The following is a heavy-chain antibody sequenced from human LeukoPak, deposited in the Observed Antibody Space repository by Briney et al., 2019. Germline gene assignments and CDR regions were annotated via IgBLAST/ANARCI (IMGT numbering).Heavy chain of an antibody. Sequence: GGSLRLSCAASGFTFSSYAMSWVRQAPGKGLEWVSVIYSGGSTYYADSVKGRFTISRDNANNSLYLQMNSLTAEDTAVYFCARAPKLTIPEIGTASNYYGMDVWGPGTTVIVSS. D-gene: IGHD2-2*01. CDR1: GFTFSSYA. V-gene: IGHV3-66*01. CDR2: IYSGGST. CDR3: ARAPKLTIPEIGTASNYYGMDV. J-gene: IGHJ6*02.